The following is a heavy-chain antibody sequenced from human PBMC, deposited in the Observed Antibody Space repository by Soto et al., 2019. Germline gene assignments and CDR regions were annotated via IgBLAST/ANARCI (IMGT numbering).Heavy chain of an antibody. V-gene: IGHV3-15*01. Sequence: PGRTLRLSCAASGFTFSDAWMSWVRQAPGKGLDWGGRIKSKSDGGTTEYAAPVRGRFTISRDDSKNTLYLQMNSLKTEDTAVYYCSTDLRRNAVLVGSTGYFNPGGHAT. J-gene: IGHJ5*02. CDR1: GFTFSDAW. CDR2: IKSKSDGGTT. CDR3: STDLRRNAVLVGSTGYFNP. D-gene: IGHD2-8*02.